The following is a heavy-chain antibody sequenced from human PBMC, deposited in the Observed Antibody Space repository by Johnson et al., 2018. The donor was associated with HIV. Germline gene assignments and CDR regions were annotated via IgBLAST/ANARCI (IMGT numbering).Heavy chain of an antibody. CDR2: ISIDGSRT. Sequence: EVQLVESGGGVVQPGRSLRLSFAASGFTFSNYWMEWVRQAPGEGLVWVSRISIDGSRTTYADSVKGRFTISRDTAKNTLYLQMNSLRVEDTAVYYCTRLYSGGWYGSAFDIWGQGTMVTVSS. CDR3: TRLYSGGWYGSAFDI. J-gene: IGHJ3*02. D-gene: IGHD6-19*01. CDR1: GFTFSNYW. V-gene: IGHV3-74*02.